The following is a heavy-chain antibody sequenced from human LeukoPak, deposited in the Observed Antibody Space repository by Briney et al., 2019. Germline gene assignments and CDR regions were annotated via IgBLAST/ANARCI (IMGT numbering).Heavy chain of an antibody. J-gene: IGHJ6*03. CDR2: VYTSGST. Sequence: SETLSPTWTVSGGSISNYHWSWIRQPAGKVLEWIGRVYTSGSTNYNPSLKSRLTISVDKSKNQFSLKLSSVTAADTAVYHCARERYYDSSGYYSRNYYYYMDVWGKATTVTVSS. CDR1: GGSISNYH. CDR3: ARERYYDSSGYYSRNYYYYMDV. V-gene: IGHV4-4*07. D-gene: IGHD3-22*01.